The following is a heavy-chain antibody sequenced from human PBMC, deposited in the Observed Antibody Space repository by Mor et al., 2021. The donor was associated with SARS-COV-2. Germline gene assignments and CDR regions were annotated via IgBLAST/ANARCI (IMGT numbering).Heavy chain of an antibody. J-gene: IGHJ4*02. Sequence: SSNSGSGASTYYADSVKGRFTISRDNSENTLYLQMNSLRAEDTAVYYCAKGSGLGTWGQGTLVTVSS. D-gene: IGHD3-22*01. CDR3: AKGSGLGT. CDR2: NSGSGAST. V-gene: IGHV3-23*01.